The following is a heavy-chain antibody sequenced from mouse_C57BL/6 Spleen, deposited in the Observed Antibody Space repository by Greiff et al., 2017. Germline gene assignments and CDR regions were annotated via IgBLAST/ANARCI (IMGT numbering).Heavy chain of an antibody. J-gene: IGHJ3*01. CDR3: ARDDYSNYVSRFAY. CDR1: GYAFSSSW. Sequence: QVQLQQSGPELVKPGASVKISCKASGYAFSSSWMNWVKQRPGKGLEWIGRIYPGDGDTNYNGKFKGKATLTADKSSSTAYMQLSSLTSEDSAVYFCARDDYSNYVSRFAYWGQGTLVTVSA. D-gene: IGHD2-5*01. CDR2: IYPGDGDT. V-gene: IGHV1-82*01.